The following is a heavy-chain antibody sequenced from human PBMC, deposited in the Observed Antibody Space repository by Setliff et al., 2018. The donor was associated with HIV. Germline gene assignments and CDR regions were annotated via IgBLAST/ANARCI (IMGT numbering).Heavy chain of an antibody. D-gene: IGHD6-13*01. CDR2: IWYDGSNQ. CDR1: GFTFSNYG. CDR3: ARYSSSWHTFDY. V-gene: IGHV3-33*01. Sequence: GGSLRLSCAASGFTFSNYGMHWVRQAPGKGLVWVAVIWYDGSNQNYADSVKGRLTISRDNSNNTMYLQMNSLTPEDTAVYYCARYSSSWHTFDYWGQGTLVTVSS. J-gene: IGHJ4*02.